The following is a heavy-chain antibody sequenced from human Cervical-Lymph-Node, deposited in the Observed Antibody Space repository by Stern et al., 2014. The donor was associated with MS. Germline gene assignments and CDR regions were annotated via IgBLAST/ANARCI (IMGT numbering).Heavy chain of an antibody. CDR3: TSATRTGNYGMDV. J-gene: IGHJ6*02. Sequence: VQLVQSGAEVKKPGSSGKVSCKASGGTFTNYAISWVRQAPGQGLEWRGGIIPMFGTTNYAQKFQGRVTITADESTITAYMDLSSLRSEDTAVYYCTSATRTGNYGMDVWGQGTTVTVSS. D-gene: IGHD1-1*01. CDR2: IIPMFGTT. CDR1: GGTFTNYA. V-gene: IGHV1-69*01.